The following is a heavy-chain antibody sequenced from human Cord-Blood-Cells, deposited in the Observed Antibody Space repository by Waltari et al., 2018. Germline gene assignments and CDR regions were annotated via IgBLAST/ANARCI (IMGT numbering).Heavy chain of an antibody. Sequence: DVQLVESGGGLVQPGRSLRLSCEATGFTFDDSATSWVRQVSGKGLVWVSGISWNSGSICYADSVKGRFTISRDNAKNSLYLQMNSLRAEDTALYYCAKDKRYSSSSMGAFDIWGQGTMVTVSS. CDR3: AKDKRYSSSSMGAFDI. V-gene: IGHV3-9*01. CDR1: GFTFDDSA. D-gene: IGHD6-6*01. CDR2: ISWNSGSI. J-gene: IGHJ3*02.